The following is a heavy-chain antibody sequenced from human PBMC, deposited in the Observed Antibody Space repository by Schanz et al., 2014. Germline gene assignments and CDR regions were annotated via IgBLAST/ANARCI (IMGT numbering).Heavy chain of an antibody. CDR3: ARVRSEDYGGMDV. CDR1: GYSIGGYY. Sequence: QEQLVQSGAEVKTPGDSVKVSCKASGYSIGGYYMHWVRQAPGVGPEWMGRINPNTGGTQYAQKFQGRVTRPTAKSISTVYMELSRLRSDDTAVYYCARVRSEDYGGMDVWGQGTTVTVSS. V-gene: IGHV1-2*06. CDR2: INPNTGGT. J-gene: IGHJ6*02.